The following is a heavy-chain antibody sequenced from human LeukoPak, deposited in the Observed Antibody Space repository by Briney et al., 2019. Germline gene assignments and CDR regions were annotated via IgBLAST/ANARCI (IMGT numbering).Heavy chain of an antibody. D-gene: IGHD6-6*01. V-gene: IGHV1-24*01. CDR3: ATYPPTIVPLIAARLGWFDP. Sequence: GASVKVSCKVSGYTLTELSMHWVRQAPGKGLEWMGGFDPEDGETIYAQKFQGRVTMTEDTSTDTAYMELSSLRSEDTAVYYCATYPPTIVPLIAARLGWFDPWGQGTLVTVSS. J-gene: IGHJ5*02. CDR2: FDPEDGET. CDR1: GYTLTELS.